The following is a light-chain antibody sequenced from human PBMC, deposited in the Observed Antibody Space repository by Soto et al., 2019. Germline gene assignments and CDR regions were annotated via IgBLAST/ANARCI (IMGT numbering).Light chain of an antibody. CDR1: QSVTSNY. CDR3: QQYDSSPPT. V-gene: IGKV3-20*01. Sequence: EIVLTQSPGTLSLSPGERATLSCRASQSVTSNYLAWYQRKPGQAPRLLIYVASNRATDIPYRFSASGSGTDFTLTITRLEPEDFAVYYCQQYDSSPPTFGQGTKVEIK. J-gene: IGKJ1*01. CDR2: VAS.